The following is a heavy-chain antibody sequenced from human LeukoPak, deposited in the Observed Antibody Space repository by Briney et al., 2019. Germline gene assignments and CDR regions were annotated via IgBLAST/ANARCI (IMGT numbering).Heavy chain of an antibody. CDR3: AGEDSNDISGYPTRSFDH. CDR2: IYPSGST. Sequence: SETLPLTCTVSGDSISNYYWSWIRQSPGKGLEWIGYIYPSGSTTYNPSLKSRVTISVDTSMNQFSLKLTSVPAADTAVYYCAGEDSNDISGYPTRSFDHWGQGTLVIVSS. J-gene: IGHJ4*02. D-gene: IGHD3-22*01. V-gene: IGHV4-4*09. CDR1: GDSISNYY.